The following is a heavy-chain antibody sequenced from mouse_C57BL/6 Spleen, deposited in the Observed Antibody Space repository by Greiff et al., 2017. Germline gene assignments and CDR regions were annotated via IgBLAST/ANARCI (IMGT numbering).Heavy chain of an antibody. Sequence: EVQLQQSGAELVRPGASVKLSCTASGFNIKDYYMHWVKQRPEQGLEWIGRIDPEDGDTEYAPKFQGKATMTADTSSNTAYLQLSSLTSEDTAVYYCTIITTVVATSYFDYWGQGTTLTVSS. CDR1: GFNIKDYY. J-gene: IGHJ2*01. CDR3: TIITTVVATSYFDY. CDR2: IDPEDGDT. D-gene: IGHD1-1*01. V-gene: IGHV14-1*01.